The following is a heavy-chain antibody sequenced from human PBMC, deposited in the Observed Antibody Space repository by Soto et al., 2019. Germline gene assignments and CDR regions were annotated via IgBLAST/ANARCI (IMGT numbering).Heavy chain of an antibody. CDR3: ASSDSSGWTIEYFQH. V-gene: IGHV1-69*02. Sequence: QVQLVQSGAEVKKPGSSVKVSCKASGGTFSSHTISWVRQAPGQGLEWMGRIIPILGIANYAQKFQGRVTITADKSTSTAYMELSSLRSEDTAVYYCASSDSSGWTIEYFQHWGQGTLVTVSS. J-gene: IGHJ1*01. CDR2: IIPILGIA. CDR1: GGTFSSHT. D-gene: IGHD6-19*01.